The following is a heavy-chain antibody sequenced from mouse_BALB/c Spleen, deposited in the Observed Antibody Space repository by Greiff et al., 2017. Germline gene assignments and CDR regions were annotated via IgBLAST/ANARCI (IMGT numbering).Heavy chain of an antibody. CDR2: INPSNGRT. Sequence: QVQLQQPGAELVKPGASVKLSCKASGYTFTSYWMHWVKQRPGQGLEWIGEINPSNGRTNYNEKFKSKATLTVDKSSSTAYMQLSSLTSEDSAVYYCARLCIPDYWGQGTTLTVSS. V-gene: IGHV1S81*02. CDR1: GYTFTSYW. CDR3: ARLCIPDY. J-gene: IGHJ2*01. D-gene: IGHD6-1*01.